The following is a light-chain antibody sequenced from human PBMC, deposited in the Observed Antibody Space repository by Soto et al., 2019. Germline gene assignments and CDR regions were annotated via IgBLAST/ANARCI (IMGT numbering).Light chain of an antibody. V-gene: IGKV3-11*01. CDR3: QQISNWPLLT. CDR2: DAS. J-gene: IGKJ4*01. CDR1: PSARSV. Sequence: EIVLTQSPATLSLSPGERATLSCRASPSARSVFALYQQKPGQAPRLLIYDASNRATGIPARFSGSGSGTDFTLTISSREPEDFAFYYCQQISNWPLLTFGGGTTLEI.